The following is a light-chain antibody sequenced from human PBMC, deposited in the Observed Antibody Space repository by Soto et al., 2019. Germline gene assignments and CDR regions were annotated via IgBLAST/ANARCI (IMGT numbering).Light chain of an antibody. CDR2: GYN. J-gene: IGLJ1*01. CDR1: SSNIGAGYD. CDR3: QSYDSSLSAYV. Sequence: QSVLTQPPSVSGAPGQRVTISCTGSSSNIGAGYDVHWYQQLPGTAPKLLIYGYNNRPSGVPDRFSDSKSGTSASLAITGLQAEDEADYYCQSYDSSLSAYVFGTGTKLTVL. V-gene: IGLV1-40*01.